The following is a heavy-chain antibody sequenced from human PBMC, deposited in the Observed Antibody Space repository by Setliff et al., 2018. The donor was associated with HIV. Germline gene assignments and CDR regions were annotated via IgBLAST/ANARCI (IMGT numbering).Heavy chain of an antibody. CDR1: GGSFSGYD. CDR2: INHSGST. V-gene: IGHV4-34*01. Sequence: SETLSLTCAVYGGSFSGYDWSWIRQPPGKGLEWIGEINHSGSTNYNPSLQSRVTMSIDTSKNQFSLKLTSVTAADTAVYYCARRIDNSGSFPDKNWFDTWGQGSLVTV. J-gene: IGHJ5*02. CDR3: ARRIDNSGSFPDKNWFDT. D-gene: IGHD3-10*01.